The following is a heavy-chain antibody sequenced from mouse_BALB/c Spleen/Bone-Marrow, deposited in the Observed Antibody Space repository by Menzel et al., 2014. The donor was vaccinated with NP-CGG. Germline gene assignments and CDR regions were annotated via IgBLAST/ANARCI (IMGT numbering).Heavy chain of an antibody. CDR2: ISSGGST. D-gene: IGHD2-4*01. J-gene: IGHJ4*01. CDR1: GFTFSSYA. Sequence: EVMLVESGGGLVKPGGSLKLSCAASGFTFSSYAMSWVRQTPEKRLEWVASISSGGSTYYLDSVKGRFTISRDNARNILYLQMSSLRSEDTAMYYCARGGGYDYGHYYAMDYWGQGTSVTVSS. V-gene: IGHV5-6-5*01. CDR3: ARGGGYDYGHYYAMDY.